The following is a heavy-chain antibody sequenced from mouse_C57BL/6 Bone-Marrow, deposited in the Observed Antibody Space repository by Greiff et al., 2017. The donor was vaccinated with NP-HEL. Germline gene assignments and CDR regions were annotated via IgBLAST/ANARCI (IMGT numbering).Heavy chain of an antibody. J-gene: IGHJ2*01. CDR2: IYPGSGST. CDR1: GYTFTRYW. CDR3: ARGDGYYLYYFDY. D-gene: IGHD2-3*01. Sequence: QVQLQQPGAELVKPGASVKMSCKASGYTFTRYWITWVKQRPGQGLAWIGDIYPGSGSTNYNEKFKSKATLTVETSSSTAYMQLSSLTSEDSAVYYCARGDGYYLYYFDYWGQGTTLTVSS. V-gene: IGHV1-55*01.